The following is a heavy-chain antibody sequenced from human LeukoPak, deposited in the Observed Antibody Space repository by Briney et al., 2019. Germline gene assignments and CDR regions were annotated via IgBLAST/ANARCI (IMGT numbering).Heavy chain of an antibody. CDR2: IYSGGST. J-gene: IGHJ3*02. Sequence: GGSLRLSCAASGLTVSNNYMSWVRQAPGKGLEWVSVIYSGGSTYYADSVKGRFTISRDNSKSTLYLQMNSLRAEDTAVYYCARDTPLSGLDMWGQGTMVTVSS. CDR1: GLTVSNNY. CDR3: ARDTPLSGLDM. V-gene: IGHV3-53*01. D-gene: IGHD5-12*01.